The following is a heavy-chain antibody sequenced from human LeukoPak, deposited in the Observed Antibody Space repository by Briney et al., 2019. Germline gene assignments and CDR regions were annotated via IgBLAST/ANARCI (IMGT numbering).Heavy chain of an antibody. Sequence: SETLSLTCAVYGGSFSGYYWSWTRQPPGKGLEWIGEINHSGSTNYNPSLKSRVTISVDTSKNQFSLRLSSLTAADTAVYYCARGGSGYYGSGSYYKSWGQGTLVTVSS. CDR1: GGSFSGYY. D-gene: IGHD3-10*01. CDR2: INHSGST. V-gene: IGHV4-34*01. J-gene: IGHJ5*02. CDR3: ARGGSGYYGSGSYYKS.